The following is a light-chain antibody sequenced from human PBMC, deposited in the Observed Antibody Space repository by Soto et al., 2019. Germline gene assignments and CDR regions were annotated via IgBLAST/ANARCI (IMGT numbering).Light chain of an antibody. CDR1: SSDDGSYNL. Sequence: SVLPQAGYVCWSPGKSIHLSCTCSSSDDGSYNLVSWYQQHPGKAPKLMIYEVSKRPSGVSNRFSGSKSGNTASLTISWLQAEDEADYYCCSYAGSSTWVFGTGTKVTVL. V-gene: IGLV2-23*02. CDR3: CSYAGSSTWV. J-gene: IGLJ1*01. CDR2: EVS.